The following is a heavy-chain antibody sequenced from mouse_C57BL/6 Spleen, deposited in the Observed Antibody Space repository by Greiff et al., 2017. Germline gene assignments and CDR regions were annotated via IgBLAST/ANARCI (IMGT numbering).Heavy chain of an antibody. CDR3: AREGDDSDGVDYAMDY. V-gene: IGHV1-64*01. J-gene: IGHJ4*01. CDR2: IHPNSGST. Sequence: VQLQQPGAELVKPGASVKLSCKASGYTFTSYWMHWVKQRPGQGLEWIGMIHPNSGSTNYNEKFKSKATLTVDKSSSTAYMQLSSLTSEDSAFYYWAREGDDSDGVDYAMDYGGQGTSVPVSS. D-gene: IGHD2-4*01. CDR1: GYTFTSYW.